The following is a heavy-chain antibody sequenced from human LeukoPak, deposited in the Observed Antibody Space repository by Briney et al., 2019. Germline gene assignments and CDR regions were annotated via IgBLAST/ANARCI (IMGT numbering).Heavy chain of an antibody. J-gene: IGHJ4*02. D-gene: IGHD3-22*01. CDR1: GGSISSYY. CDR2: IYYSGST. CDR3: AAWGRDSSGYY. V-gene: IGHV4-59*01. Sequence: SETLSLTCTVSGGSISSYYWSWIRQPPGKGLEWIGYIYYSGSTNYNPSLKSRVTISVDTSKNQFSLKLSSVTAADTAVYYCAAWGRDSSGYYWGRGTLVTVSS.